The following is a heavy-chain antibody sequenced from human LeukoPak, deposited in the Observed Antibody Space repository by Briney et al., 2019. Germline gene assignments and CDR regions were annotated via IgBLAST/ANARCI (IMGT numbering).Heavy chain of an antibody. J-gene: IGHJ4*02. D-gene: IGHD4-17*01. CDR2: IYYSGST. V-gene: IGHV4-31*03. CDR1: GGSISSGGYY. Sequence: SETLSLTCTVSGGSISSGGYYWSWIRQHPGKGLEWIGYIYYSGSTYYNPSLKSRVTISLVTSKNQFSLKLCSVTAAATAVYYCARGTSVTTLNYFDYWGQGTLVTVSS. CDR3: ARGTSVTTLNYFDY.